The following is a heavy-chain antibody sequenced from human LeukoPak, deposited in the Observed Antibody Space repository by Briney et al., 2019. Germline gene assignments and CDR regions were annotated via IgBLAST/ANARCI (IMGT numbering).Heavy chain of an antibody. Sequence: PSETLSLTCTVSGGSISSYSWSWIRQPPGKGLEWIWNIYYNSGSTYYNPPLKSRVTISVDTSKNQFSLKLSSVTAADTAVYYCARVGSSWPHYYFDYWGQGTLVTVSS. J-gene: IGHJ4*02. CDR3: ARVGSSWPHYYFDY. CDR1: GGSISSYS. D-gene: IGHD6-13*01. CDR2: IYYNSGST. V-gene: IGHV4-59*12.